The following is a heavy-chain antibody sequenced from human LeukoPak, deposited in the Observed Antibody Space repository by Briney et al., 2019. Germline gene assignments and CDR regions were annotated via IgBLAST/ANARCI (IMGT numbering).Heavy chain of an antibody. CDR2: ISYDGSNK. D-gene: IGHD6-13*01. CDR1: GFTFSSYG. Sequence: PGGSLRLSCAASGFTFSSYGMHWLRQAPGKGLGWVAVISYDGSNKYYADSLRGRFTISRDNSKNTLYLQMNSLRAEDTAMYYCAKQQQLGTNWFDPWGQGTLVTVSS. V-gene: IGHV3-30*18. CDR3: AKQQQLGTNWFDP. J-gene: IGHJ5*02.